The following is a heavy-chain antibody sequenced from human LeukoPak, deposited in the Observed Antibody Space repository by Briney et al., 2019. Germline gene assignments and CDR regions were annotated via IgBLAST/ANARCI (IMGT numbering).Heavy chain of an antibody. CDR2: ISSSSSTI. D-gene: IGHD3-3*01. V-gene: IGHV3-48*01. J-gene: IGHJ5*02. CDR3: ARGQDYDFWSGYNWFDP. CDR1: GFAFSNYA. Sequence: PGGSLRLSCAASGFAFSNYAMSWVRQAPGKGLDWVSYISSSSSTIYYADSVKGRFTISRDNAKNSLYLQMNSLRAEDTAVYYCARGQDYDFWSGYNWFDPWGQGTLVTVSS.